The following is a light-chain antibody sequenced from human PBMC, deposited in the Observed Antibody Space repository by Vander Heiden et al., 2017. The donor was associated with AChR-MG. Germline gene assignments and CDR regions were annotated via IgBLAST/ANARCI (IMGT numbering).Light chain of an antibody. CDR3: AAWDDSLNALA. J-gene: IGLJ2*01. V-gene: IGLV1-47*01. CDR2: RND. CDR1: SSNVGNNY. Sequence: QSVLTQPPSVSGTPGQRVTIPCSGGSSNVGNNYVYWYQQVPGMAPKLVIYRNDQRPSGVPDRFSASKSGTAASLAISGLQSGDEADYHCAAWDDSLNALAFGGGTKLTVL.